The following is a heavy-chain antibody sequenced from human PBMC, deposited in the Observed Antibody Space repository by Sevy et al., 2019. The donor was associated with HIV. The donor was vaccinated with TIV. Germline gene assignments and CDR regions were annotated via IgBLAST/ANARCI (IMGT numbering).Heavy chain of an antibody. Sequence: GGSLRLSCAASGFTFSDYYMSWIRQAPGKGLEWVSYISSSGSAIYYADSVKGRFTISRDNAKNSLYLQMNSLRAEDTAVYYCACLGESDAFDIWGQRTMVTVSS. V-gene: IGHV3-11*01. CDR3: ACLGESDAFDI. CDR2: ISSSGSAI. D-gene: IGHD3-16*01. J-gene: IGHJ3*02. CDR1: GFTFSDYY.